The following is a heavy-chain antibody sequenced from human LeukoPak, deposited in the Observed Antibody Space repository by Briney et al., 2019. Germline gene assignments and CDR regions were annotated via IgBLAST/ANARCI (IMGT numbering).Heavy chain of an antibody. CDR3: AKGSMRYSSGWYEADY. V-gene: IGHV3-23*01. J-gene: IGHJ4*02. Sequence: GGTLRLSCAASGFTFSSYGMSWVRQAPGKGLEWVSFIYSAGSTHYSDSVKGRFTISIDNSKNTLYLQMNSLRAEDTAVYYCAKGSMRYSSGWYEADYWGQGTLVTVSS. CDR1: GFTFSSYG. D-gene: IGHD6-19*01. CDR2: IYSAGST.